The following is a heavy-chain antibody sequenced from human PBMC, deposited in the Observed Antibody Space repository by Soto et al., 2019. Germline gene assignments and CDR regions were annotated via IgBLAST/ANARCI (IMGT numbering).Heavy chain of an antibody. Sequence: XGTLSLTCTVSGGSISSSSYYWGWIRQPPGKGLEWIGSIYYSGSTYYNPSLKSRVTISVDTSKNQFSLKLSSVTAADTAVYYCARQPRTYYYDSSGYPFDYWGQGTLVTVSS. CDR3: ARQPRTYYYDSSGYPFDY. J-gene: IGHJ4*02. CDR1: GGSISSSSYY. CDR2: IYYSGST. D-gene: IGHD3-22*01. V-gene: IGHV4-39*01.